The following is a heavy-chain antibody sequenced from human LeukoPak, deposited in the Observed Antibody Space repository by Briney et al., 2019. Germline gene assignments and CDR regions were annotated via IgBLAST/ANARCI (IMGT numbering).Heavy chain of an antibody. D-gene: IGHD3-10*01. CDR3: ARDIGYYLGSGDSRIFDY. CDR2: ISRSGDIV. J-gene: IGHJ4*02. CDR1: GFTFSTYE. Sequence: PGGSLRLSCVASGFTFSTYEMNWVRQAPGKGLEWVSYISRSGDIVYYVDSVKGRFTISRDSAKNSLYLQMNSLRAEDTAVYYCARDIGYYLGSGDSRIFDYWGQGTLVTVSS. V-gene: IGHV3-48*03.